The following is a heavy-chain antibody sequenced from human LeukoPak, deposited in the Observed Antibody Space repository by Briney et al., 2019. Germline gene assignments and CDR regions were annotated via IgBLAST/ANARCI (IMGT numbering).Heavy chain of an antibody. V-gene: IGHV1-18*01. J-gene: IGHJ4*02. CDR2: ISAYNGNT. CDR1: GYTFTSYG. Sequence: ASVKVSCKASGYTFTSYGISWVRQAPGQGLEWMGWISAYNGNTNYAQKLQGRVTMTTDTSTSTAYMELRSLRSDDTAVYYCARSPSHNIAVAGTGFDYWGQGTLVTVSS. D-gene: IGHD6-19*01. CDR3: ARSPSHNIAVAGTGFDY.